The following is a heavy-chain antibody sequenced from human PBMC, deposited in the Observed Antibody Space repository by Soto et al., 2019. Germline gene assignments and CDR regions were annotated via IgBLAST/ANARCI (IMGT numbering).Heavy chain of an antibody. CDR3: ASVKGSWSGYYTVKLYGMDG. CDR2: IIPIFGTA. D-gene: IGHD3-3*01. V-gene: IGHV1-69*13. CDR1: GVTLSRYA. J-gene: IGHJ6*02. Sequence: SDKVPCKASGVTLSRYAISWVRQAPGQGLEWMGGIIPIFGTANYAQKFQGRVTITADESTSTAYMELSSLRSEETAVYYCASVKGSWSGYYTVKLYGMDGWGQGTTVTASS.